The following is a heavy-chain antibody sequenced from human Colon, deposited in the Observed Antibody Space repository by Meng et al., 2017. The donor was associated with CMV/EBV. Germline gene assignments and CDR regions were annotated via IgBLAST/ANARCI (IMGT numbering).Heavy chain of an antibody. J-gene: IGHJ6*02. CDR3: ARDRSGLRFLEWLNYYYYGMDV. CDR1: GFTFSSYW. Sequence: GESLKISCAASGFTFSSYWMSWVRQAPGKGLEWVANIKQDGSEKYYVDSVKGRFTISRDNAKNSLYLQMNSLRAEDTAVHYCARDRSGLRFLEWLNYYYYGMDVWGQGTTVTVSS. CDR2: IKQDGSEK. V-gene: IGHV3-7*01. D-gene: IGHD3-3*01.